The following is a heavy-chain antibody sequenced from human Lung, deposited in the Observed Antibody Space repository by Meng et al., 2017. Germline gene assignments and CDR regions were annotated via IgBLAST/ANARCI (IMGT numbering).Heavy chain of an antibody. J-gene: IGHJ4*02. V-gene: IGHV3-30*01. CDR3: ARDLGRETYFFDY. CDR2: ISYDGSYK. D-gene: IGHD2/OR15-2a*01. Sequence: VPLGGSGGGVVQPGRALGLSCASSGFTFSTHAMHWVRQAPGKGLEWVAIISYDGSYKYYADSVQGRFTISRDNSKNTLYLQMNSLTTEDTAVYYCARDLGRETYFFDYWGQGTLVTVSS. CDR1: GFTFSTHA.